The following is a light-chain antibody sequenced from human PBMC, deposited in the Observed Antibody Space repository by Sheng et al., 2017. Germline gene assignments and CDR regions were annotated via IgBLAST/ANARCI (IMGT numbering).Light chain of an antibody. CDR1: QSFSSRN. CDR2: GAS. V-gene: IGKV3-20*01. J-gene: IGKJ3*01. Sequence: EIVLTQSPGTLSLSPGERATLSCRASQSFSSRNLAWYQQKPGQTPRLLIYGASSRATGIPDRFSGSGSGTDFTLTISRLEPEDFAVYYCQQYGRSPFTFGPGTKVDIK. CDR3: QQYGRSPFT.